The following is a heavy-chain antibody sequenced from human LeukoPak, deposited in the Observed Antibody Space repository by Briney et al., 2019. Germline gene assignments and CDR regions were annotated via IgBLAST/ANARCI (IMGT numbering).Heavy chain of an antibody. J-gene: IGHJ3*02. D-gene: IGHD3-22*01. CDR1: GGSISDNY. CDR2: IYYSGST. Sequence: SETLSLTCTVSGGSISDNYWSWIRQPPGKGLEWIGYIYYSGSTNYNPSLKSRVTISVDTSKNQFSLKLSSVTAADTAVYYCARQAYYYDSSGYPALGAFDIWGQGTMVTVSS. V-gene: IGHV4-59*08. CDR3: ARQAYYYDSSGYPALGAFDI.